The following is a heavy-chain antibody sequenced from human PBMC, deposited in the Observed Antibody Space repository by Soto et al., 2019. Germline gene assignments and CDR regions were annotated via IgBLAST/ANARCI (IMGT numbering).Heavy chain of an antibody. CDR2: INPYNANV. Sequence: QDQLVQSGAEVKKPGASVKVSCKTSGYTFTNHGINWVRQAPGQGLEWMGWINPYNANVNYAQKLQGRATMTTVTSTSTAYIDLRSLTSGDTAVYYCARDRVAGIWGDAFDIWGQGTMVTVSS. J-gene: IGHJ3*02. V-gene: IGHV1-18*04. CDR1: GYTFTNHG. CDR3: ARDRVAGIWGDAFDI. D-gene: IGHD3-16*01.